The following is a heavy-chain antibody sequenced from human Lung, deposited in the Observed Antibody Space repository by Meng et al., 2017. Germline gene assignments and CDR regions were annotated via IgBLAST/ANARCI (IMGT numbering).Heavy chain of an antibody. V-gene: IGHV4-30-4*01. CDR2: IYYSGST. J-gene: IGHJ4*02. D-gene: IGHD5-24*01. Sequence: QAQLQESGPGLVKPSQTLYLTCTVSGGSISSGGYYWSWIRQPPGRGLEWIGYIYYSGSTYYNPSLRSRVTISVDTSKNQFSLILTSVTAADTAVYFCARVETATTNPYFDYWGQGTLVTVSS. CDR1: GGSISSGGYY. CDR3: ARVETATTNPYFDY.